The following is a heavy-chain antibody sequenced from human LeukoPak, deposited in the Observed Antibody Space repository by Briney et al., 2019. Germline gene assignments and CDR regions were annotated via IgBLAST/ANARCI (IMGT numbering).Heavy chain of an antibody. V-gene: IGHV4-30-2*01. CDR1: GGSISSGGYY. Sequence: NTSETLSLTCTVSGGSISSGGYYWSWIRQPPGKGLEWIGYIYHSGSTYYNPSLKSRVTTSVDRSKNQFSLRLSSVTAADTAVYYCASYENRRQLVYFDYWGQGTLVTVSS. J-gene: IGHJ4*02. CDR3: ASYENRRQLVYFDY. D-gene: IGHD6-13*01. CDR2: IYHSGST.